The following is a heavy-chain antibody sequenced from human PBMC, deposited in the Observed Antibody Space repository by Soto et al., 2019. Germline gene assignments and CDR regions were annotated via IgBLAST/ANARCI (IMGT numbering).Heavy chain of an antibody. CDR2: ISGSGGST. J-gene: IGHJ4*02. CDR3: AKTPYYYDSSGKYDY. V-gene: IGHV3-23*01. Sequence: GGSLRLSCAASGFTFSSYAMSWVRQAPGKGLEWVSAISGSGGSTYYADSAKGRFTISRDNSKNTLYLQMNSLRAEDTAVYYCAKTPYYYDSSGKYDYWGQGTLVTVSS. D-gene: IGHD3-22*01. CDR1: GFTFSSYA.